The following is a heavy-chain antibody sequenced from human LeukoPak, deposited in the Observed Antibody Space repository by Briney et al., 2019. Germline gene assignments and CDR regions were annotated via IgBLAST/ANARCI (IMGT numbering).Heavy chain of an antibody. J-gene: IGHJ4*02. CDR2: IYTSGST. CDR1: GGSISSYY. Sequence: MTSETLSLTCTVSGGSISSYYWSWIRQPAGKGLEWIGRIYTSGSTNYNPSLKSRVTMSVDTSKNQFSLKLSSVTAADTAVYYCARAVNYDILTGYYGSPYYFDYWGQGTLVTVSS. CDR3: ARAVNYDILTGYYGSPYYFDY. V-gene: IGHV4-4*07. D-gene: IGHD3-9*01.